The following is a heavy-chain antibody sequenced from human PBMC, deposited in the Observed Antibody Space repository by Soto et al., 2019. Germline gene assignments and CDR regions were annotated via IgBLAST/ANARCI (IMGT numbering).Heavy chain of an antibody. CDR1: GFTFSSYA. CDR2: ISYDGSNK. J-gene: IGHJ3*02. CDR3: AREGPGDAFDI. Sequence: GGSLRLSCAASGFTFSSYAMHWVLQAPGKGLEWVAVISYDGSNKYYADSVKGRFTISRDNSKNTLYLQMNSMRAEDTDVYYCAREGPGDAFDICGQGTMVTV. V-gene: IGHV3-30-3*01.